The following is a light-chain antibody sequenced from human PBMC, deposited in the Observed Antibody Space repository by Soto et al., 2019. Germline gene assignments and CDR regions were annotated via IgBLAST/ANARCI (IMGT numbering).Light chain of an antibody. CDR1: SSNVGSYKL. CDR3: CSSGGSPTYV. J-gene: IGLJ1*01. Sequence: QSVLTQPASVSGSPGQSITISCTGTSSNVGSYKLVSWYQQHPGKAPKLMIFEVNKRPSGVSNRFSRSKSGNTAALTTSGLKVEDEADYYCCSSGGSPTYVFGTGTKVTVL. CDR2: EVN. V-gene: IGLV2-23*02.